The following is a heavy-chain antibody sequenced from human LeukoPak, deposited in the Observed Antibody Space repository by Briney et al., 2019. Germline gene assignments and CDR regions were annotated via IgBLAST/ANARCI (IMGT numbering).Heavy chain of an antibody. CDR3: ARESTTVSINNYYYYMDV. J-gene: IGHJ6*03. CDR2: NIPIIGTA. V-gene: IGHV1-69*13. Sequence: AAVKDSRMASRDTLSSYVISGVRQAPGQGREWMGGNIPIIGTANYAQKFQGRVTITADESTSTAYMDLSSLRDEDTAVYYCARESTTVSINNYYYYMDVWGKGTTVTVSS. D-gene: IGHD1-1*01. CDR1: RDTLSSYV.